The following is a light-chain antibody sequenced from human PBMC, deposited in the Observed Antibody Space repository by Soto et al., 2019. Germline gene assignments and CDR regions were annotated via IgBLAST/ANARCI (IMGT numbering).Light chain of an antibody. Sequence: QPVLTQPPSASGTPGQGVTISCSGSSSNIGSNTVNWYQQFPGTAPKLLIYSNNQRPSGVPDRFSGSKSDTSASLAISGLQSDDESHYYCAVWDDSLNGPVFGGGTKLTVL. CDR1: SSNIGSNT. CDR2: SNN. V-gene: IGLV1-44*01. CDR3: AVWDDSLNGPV. J-gene: IGLJ2*01.